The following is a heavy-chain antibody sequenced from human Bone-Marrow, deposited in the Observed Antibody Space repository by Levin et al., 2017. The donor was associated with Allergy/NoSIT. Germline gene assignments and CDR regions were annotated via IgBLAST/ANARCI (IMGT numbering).Heavy chain of an antibody. Sequence: SETLSLTCAVSGESFSGHSWAWIRQSPGKGLEWIGEIYYSGSTNYNPSLKSRVTISADMSRKRFSLQLSSATAADTAVYYCARGGEVPSQYYFDYWGQGTPVTVSS. V-gene: IGHV4-34*01. CDR3: ARGGEVPSQYYFDY. CDR1: GESFSGHS. J-gene: IGHJ4*02. CDR2: IYYSGST.